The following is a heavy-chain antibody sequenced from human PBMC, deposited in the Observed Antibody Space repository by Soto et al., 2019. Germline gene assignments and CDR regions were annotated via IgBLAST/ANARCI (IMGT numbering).Heavy chain of an antibody. Sequence: PGASLKISWKGSGYSFTSYWIVWVRQMPGKGLEWMGIICPGDYDTRYIPYFQGQVTISAVKSISTAYLQLCSLKASDTAMYYCARHAVVSYYDSSGYYYEDYYYGMDVWGQGTMVTVSS. CDR1: GYSFTSYW. V-gene: IGHV5-51*01. CDR3: ARHAVVSYYDSSGYYYEDYYYGMDV. D-gene: IGHD3-22*01. J-gene: IGHJ6*02. CDR2: ICPGDYDT.